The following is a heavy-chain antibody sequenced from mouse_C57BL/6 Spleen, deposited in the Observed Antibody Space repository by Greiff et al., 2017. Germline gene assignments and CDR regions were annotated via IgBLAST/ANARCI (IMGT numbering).Heavy chain of an antibody. CDR2: ISSGSSTI. Sequence: EVQGVESGGGLVKPGGSLKLSCAASGFTFSDYGMHWVRQAPEKGLEWVAYISSGSSTIYYADTVKGRFTISRDNAKNTLFLQMTSLRSEDTAMYYCARSLWDYGSSYGYFDVWGTGTTVTVSS. CDR3: ARSLWDYGSSYGYFDV. V-gene: IGHV5-17*01. CDR1: GFTFSDYG. D-gene: IGHD1-1*01. J-gene: IGHJ1*03.